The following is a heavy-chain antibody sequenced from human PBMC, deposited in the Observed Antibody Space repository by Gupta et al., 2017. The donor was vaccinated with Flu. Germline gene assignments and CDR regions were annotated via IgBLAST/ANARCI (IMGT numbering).Heavy chain of an antibody. J-gene: IGHJ4*02. CDR2: IYYSGNT. Sequence: CTVSSGSISTDYWSWIRQPPGKGLEWIGYIYYSGNTNYNPSLKSRVTMSVDTSKNQFSLRLRSVTAADTAIYYCARGPYSRGWYDYWGQGTLVPVSS. CDR1: SGSISTDY. CDR3: ARGPYSRGWYDY. D-gene: IGHD6-19*01. V-gene: IGHV4-59*01.